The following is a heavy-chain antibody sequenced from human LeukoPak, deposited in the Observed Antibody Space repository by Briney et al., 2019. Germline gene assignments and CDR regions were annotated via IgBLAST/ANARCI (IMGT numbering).Heavy chain of an antibody. J-gene: IGHJ6*02. CDR2: ISGSGGST. V-gene: IGHV3-23*01. CDR1: GFTFSSYA. CDR3: AKDYEWFGEGKDGMDV. D-gene: IGHD3-10*01. Sequence: SGGSLRLSCAASGFTFSSYAMSWVRQAPGKGLEWVSAISGSGGSTYYADSVKGRFTISRDNSKNTLYLQMNSLRAEDTAVYYCAKDYEWFGEGKDGMDVWGQGTTVTVSS.